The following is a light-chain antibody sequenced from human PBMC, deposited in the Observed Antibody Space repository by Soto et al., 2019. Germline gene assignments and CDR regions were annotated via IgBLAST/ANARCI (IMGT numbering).Light chain of an antibody. Sequence: QSVLTQPPSASGSPGQSVTISCTGTNKKNGGYNYVSWYQQHPGKAPKLMIYEVSKRPSGVPDRFSGSKSGITASLTVSGLQAEDEADYYCSSYAGSNNPLYVFGTGTKLTVL. CDR2: EVS. CDR1: NKKNGGYNY. CDR3: SSYAGSNNPLYV. J-gene: IGLJ1*01. V-gene: IGLV2-8*01.